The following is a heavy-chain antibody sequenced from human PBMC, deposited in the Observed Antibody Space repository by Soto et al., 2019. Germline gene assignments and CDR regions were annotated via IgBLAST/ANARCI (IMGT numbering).Heavy chain of an antibody. CDR2: ISAYNGNT. Sequence: ASVKVSCKASGYTFTSYGISWVRQAPGQGLEWMGWISAYNGNTNYAQKIQGRVTMTTDTSTSTAYMELRSLRADDTAVYYCARDAELRYFDWLLRPGFDHWGQGTLVTVSS. D-gene: IGHD3-9*01. V-gene: IGHV1-18*04. CDR1: GYTFTSYG. CDR3: ARDAELRYFDWLLRPGFDH. J-gene: IGHJ4*02.